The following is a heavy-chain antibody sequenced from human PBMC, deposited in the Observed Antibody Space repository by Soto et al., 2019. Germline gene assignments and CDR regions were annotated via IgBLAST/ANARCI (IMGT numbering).Heavy chain of an antibody. CDR2: ISAYNGNT. V-gene: IGHV1-18*01. D-gene: IGHD6-6*01. Sequence: ASVNVSCKSSGYTFTSYRMSWVRQAPGQGLEWMGWISAYNGNTNYAQKLQGRVTMTTDTSTSTAYMELRSLRSDDTAVYYCAREARQRGMDVWGQGTTVTVSS. J-gene: IGHJ6*02. CDR3: AREARQRGMDV. CDR1: GYTFTSYR.